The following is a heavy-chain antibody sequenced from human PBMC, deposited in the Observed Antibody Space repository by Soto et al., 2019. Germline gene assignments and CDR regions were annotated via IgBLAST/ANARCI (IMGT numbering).Heavy chain of an antibody. Sequence: SVKVSCKASGGTFSPYTINWVRQAPGQGLEWMGRIIPFHGVTNYAQKFQARVTITADKSTSTAYMELRSLRSDDTAVYYCARVPYDNWFDPWGQGTLVTVSS. CDR1: GGTFSPYT. CDR2: IIPFHGVT. J-gene: IGHJ5*02. CDR3: ARVPYDNWFDP. D-gene: IGHD3-22*01. V-gene: IGHV1-69*02.